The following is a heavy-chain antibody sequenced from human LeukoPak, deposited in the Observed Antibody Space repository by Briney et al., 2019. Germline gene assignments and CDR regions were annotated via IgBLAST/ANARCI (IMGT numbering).Heavy chain of an antibody. CDR2: ISGSGGST. Sequence: GGSLRLSCAASGFNFITAAMTWVRQAPGKGLEWVSAISGSGGSTYYADSVKGRFTISRDNSKNTLYLQMNSLRAEDTAIYYCARDHYSWFDPWGQGTLVTVSS. J-gene: IGHJ5*02. CDR1: GFNFITAA. V-gene: IGHV3-23*01. CDR3: ARDHYSWFDP.